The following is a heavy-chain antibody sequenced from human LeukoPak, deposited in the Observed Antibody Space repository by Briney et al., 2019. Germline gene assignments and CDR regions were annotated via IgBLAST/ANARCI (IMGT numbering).Heavy chain of an antibody. D-gene: IGHD4-17*01. J-gene: IGHJ4*02. CDR2: FDPEDGET. V-gene: IGHV1-24*01. Sequence: ASVKVSCKASGYTFNKFYMHWVRQAPGKGLEWMGGFDPEDGETIYAQKFQGRVTMTEDTSTDTAYMELSSLRSEDTAVYYCATDRVTMTTVTPTLAWGQGTLVTVSS. CDR3: ATDRVTMTTVTPTLA. CDR1: GYTFNKFY.